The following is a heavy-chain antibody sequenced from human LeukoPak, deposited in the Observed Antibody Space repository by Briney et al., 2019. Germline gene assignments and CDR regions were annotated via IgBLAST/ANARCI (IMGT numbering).Heavy chain of an antibody. CDR2: INGDSSTI. D-gene: IGHD1-26*01. CDR1: GFSFSTYS. V-gene: IGHV3-48*04. J-gene: IGHJ4*02. Sequence: PGGSLRLSCSASGFSFSTYSMNWVRQAPGKGLEWVSYINGDSSTIYYADSVKGRFTISRDSAKNSLSLQMNSLRAEDTALYYCARDGPGGGSYYSSNWGQGTLVTVSS. CDR3: ARDGPGGGSYYSSN.